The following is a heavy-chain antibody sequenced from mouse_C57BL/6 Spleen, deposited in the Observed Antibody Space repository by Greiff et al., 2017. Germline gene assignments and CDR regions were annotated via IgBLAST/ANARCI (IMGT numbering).Heavy chain of an antibody. V-gene: IGHV1-4*01. CDR2: INPSSGYT. CDR3: ASTSYGYYAIDY. Sequence: QVQLQQSGAELARPGASVKMSCKASGYTFTSYTMHWVKQRPGQGLEWIGYINPSSGYTKYNQKFKDKATLTADKSSSTAYMQLSSLTSEDSAVYYCASTSYGYYAIDYWGQGTSVTVSS. CDR1: GYTFTSYT. D-gene: IGHD2-10*01. J-gene: IGHJ4*01.